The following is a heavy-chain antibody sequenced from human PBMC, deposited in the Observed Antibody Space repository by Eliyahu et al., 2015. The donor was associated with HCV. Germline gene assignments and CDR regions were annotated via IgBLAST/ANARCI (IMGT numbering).Heavy chain of an antibody. J-gene: IGHJ4*02. CDR3: AKAPKTWYYFDY. V-gene: IGHV3-23*01. Sequence: EVQLLESGGGLVQPGGSLRLSCTASGFTFSNYAMXWVRQSPGKGLEWVSSIRAGNGITYYADSVEGRFTISRDDSKNTLYLQMSSLRAEDTALYYCAKAPKTWYYFDYWGQGTLVTVSS. CDR1: GFTFSNYA. CDR2: IRAGNGIT.